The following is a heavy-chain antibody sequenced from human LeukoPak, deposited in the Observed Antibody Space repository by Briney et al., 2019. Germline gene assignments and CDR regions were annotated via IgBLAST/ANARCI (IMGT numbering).Heavy chain of an antibody. J-gene: IGHJ4*02. D-gene: IGHD6-6*01. CDR1: GFTFSSYA. V-gene: IGHV3-23*01. CDR3: AKEASSSFDY. Sequence: AGGSLRLSCAASGFTFSSYAMNWVRQAPGKGLEWVSGISNSGGSTYYADSVKGRFTISRDNSKNTLYPQMNSLRAEDTAVYYCAKEASSSFDYWGQGTLVTVSS. CDR2: ISNSGGST.